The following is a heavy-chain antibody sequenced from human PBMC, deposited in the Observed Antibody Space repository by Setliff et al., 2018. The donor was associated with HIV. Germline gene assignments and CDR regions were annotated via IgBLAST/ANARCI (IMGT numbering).Heavy chain of an antibody. CDR3: AKCSEMLGTPATSSGYYCGWFDP. Sequence: GASVKVSCKASGDSFSNYAISWVRQAPGQGLEWMGQIVPIFGTPSYAQKFQGRVTITEDESTNTAFMELGSLRSDDTAVYYCAKCSEMLGTPATSSGYYCGWFDPWGQGTLVTVSS. CDR1: GDSFSNYA. J-gene: IGHJ5*02. D-gene: IGHD3-22*01. V-gene: IGHV1-69*13. CDR2: IVPIFGTP.